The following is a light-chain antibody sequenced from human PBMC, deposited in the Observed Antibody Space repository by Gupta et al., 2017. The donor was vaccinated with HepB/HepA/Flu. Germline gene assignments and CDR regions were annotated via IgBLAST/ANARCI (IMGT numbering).Light chain of an antibody. CDR1: QSISRW. J-gene: IGKJ1*01. Sequence: DIQMTQSPSTLSASLGDKVTITCRASQSISRWLAWYQQKPGKAPKLLIYKACSLESGVTSRFSGSGSGKEFTLTISSRQQDDFATYYCQQYNNYSPWTFGPGTKVEIK. CDR3: QQYNNYSPWT. CDR2: KAC. V-gene: IGKV1-5*03.